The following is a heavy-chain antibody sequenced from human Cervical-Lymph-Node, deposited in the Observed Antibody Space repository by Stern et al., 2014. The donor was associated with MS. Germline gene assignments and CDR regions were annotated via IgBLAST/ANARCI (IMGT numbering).Heavy chain of an antibody. Sequence: QLGQSGAEVKKPGESLKISCKGSGYTFTNNWIAWVRQIPGKGLEWMGVISPDASDIRYTPSLQGQVTISADKSISPASLQGSSLRAGDSAVYFCARPPPRRKWDDPNYGMDVWGQGTTVTVSS. CDR1: GYTFTNNW. CDR3: ARPPPRRKWDDPNYGMDV. V-gene: IGHV5-51*03. CDR2: ISPDASDI. D-gene: IGHD1-1*01. J-gene: IGHJ6*02.